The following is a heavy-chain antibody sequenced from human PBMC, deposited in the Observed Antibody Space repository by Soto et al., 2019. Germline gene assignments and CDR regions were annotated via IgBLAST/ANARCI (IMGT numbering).Heavy chain of an antibody. V-gene: IGHV4-39*01. D-gene: IGHD3-3*01. CDR3: ARRPLRFLDRWVGMDV. J-gene: IGHJ6*02. CDR1: GGSISSSSYY. Sequence: PSETLSLTCTVSGGSISSSSYYWGWIRHPPGKGLEWIGSIYYSGSTYYNPSLKSRVTISVDTSKNQFSLKLSSVTAADTAVYYCARRPLRFLDRWVGMDVWGQGTTVTVSS. CDR2: IYYSGST.